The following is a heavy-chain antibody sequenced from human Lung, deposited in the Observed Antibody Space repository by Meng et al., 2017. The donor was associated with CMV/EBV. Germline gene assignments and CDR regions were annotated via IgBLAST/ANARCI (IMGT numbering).Heavy chain of an antibody. J-gene: IGHJ6*02. CDR1: GFTFDNYE. D-gene: IGHD1/OR15-1a*01. V-gene: IGHV3-48*03. CDR3: ARNTLSYYGMDL. Sequence: LXCAASGFTFDNYEMNWVRQAPGKGLEWISYINKNGFNIEYADSVKGRFTISRDNAKNSLFLQLDSLRADDTAVYYCARNTLSYYGMDLWGQGTPVTVAS. CDR2: INKNGFNI.